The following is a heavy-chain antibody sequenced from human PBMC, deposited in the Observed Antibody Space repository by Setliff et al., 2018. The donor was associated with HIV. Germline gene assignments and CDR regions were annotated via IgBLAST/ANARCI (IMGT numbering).Heavy chain of an antibody. CDR3: VGMDIVVVLPPDV. V-gene: IGHV3-23*01. CDR2: ISGSGGNT. D-gene: IGHD2-21*01. CDR1: GFTFRSYA. J-gene: IGHJ6*02. Sequence: PGGSLRLSCGASGFTFRSYAMNWVRQAPGKGLEWVSTISGSGGNTHYADSVKGRFTISRDNSKNTLYLQMNSLRAEDTAVYYCVGMDIVVVLPPDVWGQGTKVTVSS.